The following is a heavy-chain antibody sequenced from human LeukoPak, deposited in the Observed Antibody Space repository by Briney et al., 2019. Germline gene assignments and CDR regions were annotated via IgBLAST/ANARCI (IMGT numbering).Heavy chain of an antibody. CDR1: GLAFGSYW. D-gene: IGHD1-1*01. CDR2: MNQDGSEK. Sequence: GGSLRLSCAASGLAFGSYWMNWVRQAPGKGLEWVANMNQDGSEKNYVDSVKGRFTISRDNTKNSLFLQMDSLRAEDTAFYYCARGNDSPYEHTFDYWGQGTLVTVSS. J-gene: IGHJ4*02. V-gene: IGHV3-7*03. CDR3: ARGNDSPYEHTFDY.